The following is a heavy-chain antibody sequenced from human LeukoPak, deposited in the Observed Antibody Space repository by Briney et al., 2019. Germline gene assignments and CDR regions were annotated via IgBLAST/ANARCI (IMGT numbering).Heavy chain of an antibody. J-gene: IGHJ5*02. CDR3: ARHVDWLDNWFDP. D-gene: IGHD3/OR15-3a*01. V-gene: IGHV4-59*08. CDR1: GGSIGSYH. Sequence: SETLSLTCTVSGGSIGSYHWSWIRQPPGKGLEWIGYTSNGGSTKYSPSLESRLSISVDTSKNQISLRLNSVTAADTAVYYCARHVDWLDNWFDPWGQGTLVTVSS. CDR2: TSNGGST.